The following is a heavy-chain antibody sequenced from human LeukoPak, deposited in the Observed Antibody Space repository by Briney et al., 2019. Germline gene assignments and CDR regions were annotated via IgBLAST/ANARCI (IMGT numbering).Heavy chain of an antibody. D-gene: IGHD1-26*01. V-gene: IGHV3-21*01. CDR2: ISSSSIYI. CDR3: ARGRQNSGSYSDAFDI. Sequence: SGGSLRLSCAASGFTFSSYEMNWIRQAPGKGLEWVSSISSSSIYIYYADSLKGRFTISRDNAKNSLSLQMNSLRAEDTAVYYCARGRQNSGSYSDAFDIWGQGTVVTVSS. CDR1: GFTFSSYE. J-gene: IGHJ3*02.